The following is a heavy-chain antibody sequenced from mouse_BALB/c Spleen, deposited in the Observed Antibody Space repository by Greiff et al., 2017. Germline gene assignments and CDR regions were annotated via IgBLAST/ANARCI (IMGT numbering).Heavy chain of an antibody. CDR2: INPSTGYT. CDR1: GYTFTSYW. D-gene: IGHD1-1*01. J-gene: IGHJ1*01. Sequence: VQLQQSGAELAKPGASVKMSCKASGYTFTSYWMHWVKQRPGQGLEWIGYINPSTGYTEYNQKFKDKATLTADKSSSTAYMQLSSLTSEDSAVYYCASVTVGAGGDVWGAGTTVTVSS. CDR3: ASVTVGAGGDV. V-gene: IGHV1-7*01.